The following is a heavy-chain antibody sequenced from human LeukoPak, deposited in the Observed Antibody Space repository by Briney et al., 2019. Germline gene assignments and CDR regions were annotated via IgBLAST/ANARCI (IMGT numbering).Heavy chain of an antibody. D-gene: IGHD3-10*01. Sequence: SETLSLTCTVSGDSISSNSYYWGWIRQPPGNGLEWIGSISYSGSTYYNPSLKSRVTISVDTSKNQFSLKLSSVTAADTAVYYCARIENYYGSGSYRGSYYYYYMDVWGKGTTVTISS. CDR2: ISYSGST. CDR3: ARIENYYGSGSYRGSYYYYYMDV. V-gene: IGHV4-39*07. J-gene: IGHJ6*03. CDR1: GDSISSNSYY.